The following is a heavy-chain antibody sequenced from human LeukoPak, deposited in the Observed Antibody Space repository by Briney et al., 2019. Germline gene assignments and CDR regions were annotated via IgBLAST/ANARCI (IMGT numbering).Heavy chain of an antibody. V-gene: IGHV1-69*13. CDR1: GYTYTSYG. CDR3: ARGPLSSSSRGYYYYYYYMDV. Sequence: ASVKVSCKASGYTYTSYGISWVRQAPGQGLEWMGGIIPIFGTANYAQKFQGRVTITADESTSTAYMELSSLRSEDTAVYYCARGPLSSSSRGYYYYYYYMDVWGQGTLVTVSS. D-gene: IGHD6-6*01. CDR2: IIPIFGTA. J-gene: IGHJ6*03.